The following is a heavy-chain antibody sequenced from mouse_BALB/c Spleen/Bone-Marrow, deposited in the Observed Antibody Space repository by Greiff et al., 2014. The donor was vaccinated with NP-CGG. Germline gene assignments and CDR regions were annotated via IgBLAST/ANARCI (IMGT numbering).Heavy chain of an antibody. Sequence: VQLQESGAELAKPGASVKMSCKASGYTFTSYWMHWVKQRPGQGLEWIGYINPSTGYTEYNQKFKDKATLTADKSSSTAYMQLSRLTSGDTAEDYGARRGYGGSYGFAYWGQGTLVTVSA. CDR2: INPSTGYT. CDR1: GYTFTSYW. CDR3: ARRGYGGSYGFAY. D-gene: IGHD1-1*01. J-gene: IGHJ3*01. V-gene: IGHV1-7*01.